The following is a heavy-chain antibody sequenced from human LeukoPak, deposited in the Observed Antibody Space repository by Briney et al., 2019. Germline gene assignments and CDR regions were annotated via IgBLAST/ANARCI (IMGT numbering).Heavy chain of an antibody. Sequence: ASVKVSCKASGYTFTGYYMHWVRQAPGQGLEWMGWINPNSGVTNFAQKFQGRVTLTRDTSISTTYMELSRLRSDDTAVYYCARGYSTSSNFDWFDPWGQGTLVTVSS. J-gene: IGHJ5*02. D-gene: IGHD6-6*01. CDR2: INPNSGVT. CDR1: GYTFTGYY. V-gene: IGHV1-2*02. CDR3: ARGYSTSSNFDWFDP.